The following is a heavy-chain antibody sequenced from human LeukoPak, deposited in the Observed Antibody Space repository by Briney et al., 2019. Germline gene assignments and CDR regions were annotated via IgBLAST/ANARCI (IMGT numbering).Heavy chain of an antibody. V-gene: IGHV1-2*02. CDR2: INPNSGGT. CDR3: AKASITGYCTNGVCYGPDY. CDR1: GYTFTGYY. J-gene: IGHJ4*02. D-gene: IGHD2-8*01. Sequence: RASVKVSCKASGYTFTGYYMHWVRQAPGQGLEWMGWINPNSGGTNYAQKFQGGVTMTRDTSISTAYMELSRLRSDDTAVYYCAKASITGYCTNGVCYGPDYWGQGTLVTVSS.